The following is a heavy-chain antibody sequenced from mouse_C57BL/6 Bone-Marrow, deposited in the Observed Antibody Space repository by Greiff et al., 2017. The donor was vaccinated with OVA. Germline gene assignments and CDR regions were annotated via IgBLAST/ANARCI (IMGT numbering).Heavy chain of an antibody. Sequence: QVQLQQPGAELVKPGASVKLSCKASGYTFTSYWMHWVKQRPGQGLEWIGMIHPNSGSTNYNEKFKSKATLTVDKSSSTAYLQLSSLTSEDSAVYDSARRDYYGTLFDYWGHGTTLTVAS. J-gene: IGHJ2*01. CDR1: GYTFTSYW. CDR2: IHPNSGST. D-gene: IGHD1-1*01. V-gene: IGHV1-64*01. CDR3: ARRDYYGTLFDY.